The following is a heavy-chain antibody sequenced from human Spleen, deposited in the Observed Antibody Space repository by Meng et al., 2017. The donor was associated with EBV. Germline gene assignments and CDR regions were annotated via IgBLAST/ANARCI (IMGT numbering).Heavy chain of an antibody. CDR2: ISYSGST. V-gene: IGHV4-30-4*01. J-gene: IGHJ4*02. CDR1: GGSISSGGYF. Sequence: QVQLQESGPGLVKPSQTLSLTRAVSGGSISSGGYFWSWVRQPPGKGLEWIGCISYSGSTYSNPSLKSRVTISVDTSRNQFSLRVSSVTAADSAVYYCARETGGKTAIDYWGQGTLVTVSS. D-gene: IGHD3-16*01. CDR3: ARETGGKTAIDY.